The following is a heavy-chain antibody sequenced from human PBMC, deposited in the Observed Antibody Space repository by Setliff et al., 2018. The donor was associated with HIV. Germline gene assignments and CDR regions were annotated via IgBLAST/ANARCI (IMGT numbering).Heavy chain of an antibody. D-gene: IGHD6-13*01. V-gene: IGHV4-39*07. Sequence: SETLSLTCTVSGGSISSGTYYWGWIRQPPGKGLEWIGSFYYSGTTYYKPSLKSRVTISVDTSKNQFSLKLSSVTASDTAVYYCATTAAAGVRGNAFDIWGQGTMVTVSS. CDR3: ATTAAAGVRGNAFDI. CDR1: GGSISSGTYY. CDR2: FYYSGTT. J-gene: IGHJ3*02.